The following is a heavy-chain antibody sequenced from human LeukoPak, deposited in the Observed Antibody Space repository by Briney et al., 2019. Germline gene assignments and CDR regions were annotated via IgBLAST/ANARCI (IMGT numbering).Heavy chain of an antibody. CDR1: GFTFSSYS. D-gene: IGHD6-19*01. CDR2: ISSSSSYI. Sequence: GGSLRLSCAASGFTFSSYSMNWVRQAPGKGLEWVSSISSSSSYIYYADSVKGRFTISRDNAKNSLYLQMNSLRAEDTAVYYCARDRVGIAVAEIDYWGQGTLVTVSS. J-gene: IGHJ4*02. CDR3: ARDRVGIAVAEIDY. V-gene: IGHV3-21*01.